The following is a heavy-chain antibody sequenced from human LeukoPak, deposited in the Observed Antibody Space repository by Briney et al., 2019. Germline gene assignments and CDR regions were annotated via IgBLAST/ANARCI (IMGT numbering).Heavy chain of an antibody. CDR2: IYPDDSES. CDR1: GYSFTNYW. CDR3: ARSRDSSGYYYLM. Sequence: GESLKISCEASGYSFTNYWIGWVRQMPGKGLEWLGIIYPDDSESKYSPSFQGQVTISADKSVSTAYLQWSSLKASDTAMYYCARSRDSSGYYYLMWGQGTLVTVSS. J-gene: IGHJ4*02. V-gene: IGHV5-51*03. D-gene: IGHD3-22*01.